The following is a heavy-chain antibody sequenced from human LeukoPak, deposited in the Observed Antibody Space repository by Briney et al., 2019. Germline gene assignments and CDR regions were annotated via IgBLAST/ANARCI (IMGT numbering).Heavy chain of an antibody. J-gene: IGHJ5*02. V-gene: IGHV4-30-2*01. Sequence: PSETLSLTCAVSGGSISSGGYSWRWIRQPPGKGLEWIGYIYHSGSTYYNPSLKSRVTISVDRSKNQFSLKLSSVTAADTAVYYCARVGSHTVPRNGWFDPWGQGTLVTVSS. CDR1: GGSISSGGYS. CDR2: IYHSGST. CDR3: ARVGSHTVPRNGWFDP. D-gene: IGHD1-14*01.